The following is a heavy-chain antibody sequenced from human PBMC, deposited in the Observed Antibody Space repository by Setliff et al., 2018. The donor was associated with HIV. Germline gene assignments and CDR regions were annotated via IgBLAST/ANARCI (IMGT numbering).Heavy chain of an antibody. J-gene: IGHJ4*02. V-gene: IGHV3-48*04. CDR1: GFTFSNSW. Sequence: GGSLRLSCAASGFTFSNSWMAWVRQAPGKGLEWVSYISGTGSAIYYADSVKGRFTVSRDNAKDSLFLQMSSLQVEDTAVYYCARVILGSQTSYPSFDYWGRGTPVTVSS. CDR2: ISGTGSAI. CDR3: ARVILGSQTSYPSFDY. D-gene: IGHD1-26*01.